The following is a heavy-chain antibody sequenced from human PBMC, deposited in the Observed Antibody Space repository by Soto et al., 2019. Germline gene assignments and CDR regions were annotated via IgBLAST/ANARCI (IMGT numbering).Heavy chain of an antibody. Sequence: EVQLVESGGGLVQPGGSLKLSCGASGFSFSDSAIHWVRQASGKGLEWVGRTRSKAHSYATAFAASVKGRFTISRDDSKNTVYLQMNSLKTEDTAVYYCTRHTVDYWGQGTLVTVSS. V-gene: IGHV3-73*02. CDR2: TRSKAHSYAT. J-gene: IGHJ4*02. CDR1: GFSFSDSA. D-gene: IGHD4-4*01. CDR3: TRHTVDY.